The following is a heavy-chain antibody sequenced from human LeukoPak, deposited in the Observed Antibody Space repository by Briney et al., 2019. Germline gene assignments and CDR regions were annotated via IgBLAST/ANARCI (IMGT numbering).Heavy chain of an antibody. V-gene: IGHV3-30-3*01. CDR2: ISYDGNNK. J-gene: IGHJ4*02. D-gene: IGHD1-1*01. CDR3: ARDSDTTGITRSYYFDN. CDR1: GFTFSNYA. Sequence: GGSLRLSCAASGFTFSNYAMTWVRQAPGQGLEWVAVISYDGNNKYYADSVKGRFTISRDNSKNTLYLQMDTVRAEDTAIYYCARDSDTTGITRSYYFDNWGQGTLVTVSS.